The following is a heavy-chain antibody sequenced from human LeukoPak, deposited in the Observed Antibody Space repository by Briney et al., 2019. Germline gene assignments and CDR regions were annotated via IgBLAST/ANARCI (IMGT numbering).Heavy chain of an antibody. J-gene: IGHJ5*02. CDR3: ATDRLIPLKGIAAAGTFDP. Sequence: ASVKVSCKVSGYTLTELSMHWVRQAPGKGLEWMGGFDPEDGETIYAQKFQGRVTMTEDTSTDTAYMELSSLRSEYTAVYYCATDRLIPLKGIAAAGTFDPWGQGTLVTVSS. CDR2: FDPEDGET. CDR1: GYTLTELS. D-gene: IGHD6-13*01. V-gene: IGHV1-24*01.